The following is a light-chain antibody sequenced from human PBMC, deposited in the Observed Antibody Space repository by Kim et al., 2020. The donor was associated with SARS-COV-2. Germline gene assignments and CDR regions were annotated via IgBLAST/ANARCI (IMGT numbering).Light chain of an antibody. CDR3: QQLNSYPLT. Sequence: EIQLTQSPSSLSASVGDRVTITCRASQGISSYLAWYQQKPGKAPKLLIYAASTVQSGAPTRFSGSGGGTEFTLTSSSVQPEDFATYYCQQLNSYPLTFGGGTKVDIK. CDR2: AAS. CDR1: QGISSY. V-gene: IGKV1-9*01. J-gene: IGKJ4*01.